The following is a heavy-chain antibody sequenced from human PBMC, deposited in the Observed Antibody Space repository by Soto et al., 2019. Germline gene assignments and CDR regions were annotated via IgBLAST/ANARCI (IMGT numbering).Heavy chain of an antibody. Sequence: PSVKVSCKASGYTFTIYYLLWVRQVPGQGLEWMGIINPSDGSTSYAQRFQGRVTMTRDTSTSTVYMELSSLRSEDTAVFYCAREGSSYYFDRSGSGDAFDFWGQGTMVT. CDR3: AREGSSYYFDRSGSGDAFDF. CDR1: GYTFTIYY. V-gene: IGHV1-46*03. CDR2: INPSDGST. J-gene: IGHJ3*01. D-gene: IGHD3-22*01.